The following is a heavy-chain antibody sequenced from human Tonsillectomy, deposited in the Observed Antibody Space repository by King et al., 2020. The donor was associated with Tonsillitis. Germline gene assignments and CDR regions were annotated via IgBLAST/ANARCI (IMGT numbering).Heavy chain of an antibody. CDR3: ARGTQWLVGDPFDY. V-gene: IGHV3-33*05. CDR1: GFTFISYD. Sequence: VQLVESGGGVVQPGRSLRLSCAASGFTFISYDMHWVRQAPGKGLEWVAIISYDGSNKYYADSVKGRFTISRDNPKNTLYLHMNSLRAEDTAVYYCARGTQWLVGDPFDYWGQGTLVTVSS. D-gene: IGHD6-19*01. CDR2: ISYDGSNK. J-gene: IGHJ4*02.